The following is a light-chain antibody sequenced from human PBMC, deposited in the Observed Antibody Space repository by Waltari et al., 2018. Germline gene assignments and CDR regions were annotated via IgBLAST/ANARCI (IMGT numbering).Light chain of an antibody. CDR3: QQRSNWLT. CDR2: DAS. Sequence: EIVLTQSPSTLSVSPGERATLSCRASQSVSSYLAWYQQKPGQAPRLLIYDASNRATGIPARFSGSGSGTDFTLTISRLEAEDFAVYYWQQRSNWLTFGGGTKVEIK. V-gene: IGKV3-11*01. J-gene: IGKJ4*01. CDR1: QSVSSY.